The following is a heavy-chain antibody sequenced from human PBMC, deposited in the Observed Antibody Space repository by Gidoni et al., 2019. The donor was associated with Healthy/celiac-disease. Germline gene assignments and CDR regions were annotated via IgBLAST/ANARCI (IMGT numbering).Heavy chain of an antibody. Sequence: QVQLVQSGAEVQKPGSWEKVSCKESGGTFRGDAISWVRQAPGQGLEWMGGIIPLFGTATYAHKFQGRVTITADKSTSTAYMELSSLRSEATAVYHCARVLRGSYSASAIGYWGQGTLVTASS. J-gene: IGHJ4*02. D-gene: IGHD1-26*01. CDR2: IIPLFGTA. CDR3: ARVLRGSYSASAIGY. CDR1: GGTFRGDA. V-gene: IGHV1-69*06.